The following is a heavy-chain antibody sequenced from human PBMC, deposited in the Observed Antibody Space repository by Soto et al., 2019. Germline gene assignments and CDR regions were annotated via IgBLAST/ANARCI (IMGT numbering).Heavy chain of an antibody. CDR3: ASLGSGRRRSGYYDFWSGYPGHYYGMDV. J-gene: IGHJ6*02. CDR1: GFTFSSYA. V-gene: IGHV3-30-3*01. CDR2: ISYDGSNK. D-gene: IGHD3-3*01. Sequence: PGGSLRLSCAASGFTFSSYAMHWVRQAPGKGLEWVAVISYDGSNKYYADSVKGRFTISRDNSKNTLYLQMNSLRAEDTAVYYCASLGSGRRRSGYYDFWSGYPGHYYGMDVWGQGTTVTVSS.